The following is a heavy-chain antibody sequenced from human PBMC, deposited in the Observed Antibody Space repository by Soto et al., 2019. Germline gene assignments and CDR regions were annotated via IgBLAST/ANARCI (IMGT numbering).Heavy chain of an antibody. CDR2: LSHSGGT. J-gene: IGHJ4*02. V-gene: IGHV4-31*03. D-gene: IGHD3-10*01. Sequence: QVQLQESGPGLVKPSQTLSLTCTVSGASIGSGTYYWHWIRQHPGKGLEWIGWLSHSGGTYYNPYRRSRMTISVATSKDQFSLRLTSVTAADTAVYYCARGTRPDTRFGESIFDFWGQGTLVTVSS. CDR1: GASIGSGTYY. CDR3: ARGTRPDTRFGESIFDF.